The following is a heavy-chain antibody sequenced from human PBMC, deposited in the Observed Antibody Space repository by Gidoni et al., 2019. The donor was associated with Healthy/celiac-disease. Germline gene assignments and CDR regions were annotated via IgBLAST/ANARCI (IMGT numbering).Heavy chain of an antibody. D-gene: IGHD2-2*01. V-gene: IGHV4-34*01. CDR3: ARGGRGSRIDY. CDR2: INHSGST. J-gene: IGHJ4*02. Sequence: QVQLQQWGAGLLKPSETLSLTCAVYGGSFSGYYWSWIRQPPGKGLEWIGEINHSGSTNYNPSLKSRVTISVDTSKNQFSLKLSSVTAADTAVYYCARGGRGSRIDYWGQGTLVTVSS. CDR1: GGSFSGYY.